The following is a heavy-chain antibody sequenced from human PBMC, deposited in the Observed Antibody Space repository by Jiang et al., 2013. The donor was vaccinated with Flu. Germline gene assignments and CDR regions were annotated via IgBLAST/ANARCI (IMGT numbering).Heavy chain of an antibody. Sequence: LLKPSETLSLTCTVSGGSISSSSYYWGWIRQPPGKGLEWIGSIYYSGSTYYNPSLKSRVTISVDTSKNQFSLKLSSVTAADTAVYYCARRGAATQGRDYWGQGTLVTVSS. CDR3: ARRGAATQGRDY. CDR2: IYYSGST. CDR1: GGSISSSSYY. D-gene: IGHD6-13*01. V-gene: IGHV4-39*01. J-gene: IGHJ4*02.